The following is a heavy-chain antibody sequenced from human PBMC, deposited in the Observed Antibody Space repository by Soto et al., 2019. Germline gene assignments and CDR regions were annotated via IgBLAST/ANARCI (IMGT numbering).Heavy chain of an antibody. Sequence: GASVKVSCKVSGYTLTELSMHWVRQAPGKGLEWMGGFDPEDGETIYAQKFQGRVTMTEDTSTDTAYMELSSLRSEDTAVYYCATAPLGYCSGGSCYSPPVYWGQGTLVTVSS. CDR1: GYTLTELS. CDR2: FDPEDGET. J-gene: IGHJ4*02. D-gene: IGHD2-15*01. CDR3: ATAPLGYCSGGSCYSPPVY. V-gene: IGHV1-24*01.